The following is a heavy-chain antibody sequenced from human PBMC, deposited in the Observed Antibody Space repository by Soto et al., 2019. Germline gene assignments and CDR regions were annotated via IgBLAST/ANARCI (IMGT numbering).Heavy chain of an antibody. Sequence: QITLKESGPTLVKPTQTLTLTCTFSGFSLSTTGVGVGWIRQPPGKALEWLALIYWDDDKRYNPSLKSRLTITKDTSKNQAVLTMTNMDPVDTATYYCVQSRCGGDCLQSYSSHSYYGLDVWGQGTTVTVSS. J-gene: IGHJ6*02. D-gene: IGHD2-21*01. CDR1: GFSLSTTGVG. CDR2: IYWDDDK. CDR3: VQSRCGGDCLQSYSSHSYYGLDV. V-gene: IGHV2-5*02.